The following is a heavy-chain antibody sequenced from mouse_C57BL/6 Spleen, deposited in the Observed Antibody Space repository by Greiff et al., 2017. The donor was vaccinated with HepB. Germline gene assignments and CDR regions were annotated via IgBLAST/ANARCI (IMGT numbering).Heavy chain of an antibody. Sequence: EVQGVESGGDLVKPGGSLKLSCAASGFTFSSYGMSWVRQTPDKRLEWVATISSGGSYTYYPDSVKGRFTISRDNAKNTLYLQMSSLKSEDTAMYYCARRLGQDYYAMDYWGQGTSVTVSS. J-gene: IGHJ4*01. V-gene: IGHV5-6*01. CDR1: GFTFSSYG. D-gene: IGHD4-1*01. CDR3: ARRLGQDYYAMDY. CDR2: ISSGGSYT.